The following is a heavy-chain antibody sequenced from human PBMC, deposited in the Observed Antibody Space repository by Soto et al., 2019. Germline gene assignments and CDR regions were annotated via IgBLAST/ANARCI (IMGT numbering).Heavy chain of an antibody. CDR1: GFTFSSYG. CDR2: ISYDGSNK. D-gene: IGHD1-20*01. J-gene: IGHJ4*02. Sequence: PGGSLRLSCAASGFTFSSYGIHWVRQAPGKGLEWVAVISYDGSNKYYADSVKGRFTISRDNSKNTLYLQMNSLRAEDTAVYYCAKDAPITGTVDYWGQGTLVTVSS. CDR3: AKDAPITGTVDY. V-gene: IGHV3-30*18.